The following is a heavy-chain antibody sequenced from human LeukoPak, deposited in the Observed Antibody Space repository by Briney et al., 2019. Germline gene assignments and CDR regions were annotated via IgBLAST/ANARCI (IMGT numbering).Heavy chain of an antibody. V-gene: IGHV4-39*01. CDR2: VHHSGST. CDR1: GASIRSSSYY. D-gene: IGHD6-19*01. J-gene: IGHJ5*02. Sequence: PSETLSLTCIVSGASIRSSSYYWGWIRQFPGKGLEWIASVHHSGSTYDNPSLKSRVTISVDTSKNQFSLKLTSVSAADTAVYYCARRSTVAGRGRFDPWGQGTLVTVSS. CDR3: ARRSTVAGRGRFDP.